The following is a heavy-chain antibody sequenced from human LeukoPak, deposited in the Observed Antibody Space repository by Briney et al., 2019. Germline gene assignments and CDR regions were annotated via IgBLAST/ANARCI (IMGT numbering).Heavy chain of an antibody. J-gene: IGHJ4*02. Sequence: PGGSLRLSCAASGFTVSSNYMSWVRQAPGKGLEWVSVIYSGGSTYYADSVKGRFTISRDNSKNTLYLQMNSLRAEDTAVYYCARDLPGYCSSTSCPAPFDYWGQGTLVTVSS. CDR3: ARDLPGYCSSTSCPAPFDY. CDR1: GFTVSSNY. D-gene: IGHD2-2*01. CDR2: IYSGGST. V-gene: IGHV3-53*01.